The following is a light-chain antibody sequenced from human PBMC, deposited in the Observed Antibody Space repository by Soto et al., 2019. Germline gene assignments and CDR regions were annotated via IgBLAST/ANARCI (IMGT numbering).Light chain of an antibody. V-gene: IGKV3-20*01. CDR1: QTVSSSY. CDR2: GAS. CDR3: QQYGSSRLT. Sequence: EMVLTQSPGTLSLSPGARATLSCRASQTVSSSYLTWYQQKPGQAPRLLIYGASNRATGIPDRFSGSGSGTDFTLTISRLEPEDFAVDYCQQYGSSRLTFGGGTKVEIK. J-gene: IGKJ4*01.